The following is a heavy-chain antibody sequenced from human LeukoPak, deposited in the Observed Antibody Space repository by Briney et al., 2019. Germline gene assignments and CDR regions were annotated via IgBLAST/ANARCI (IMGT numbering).Heavy chain of an antibody. J-gene: IGHJ3*01. CDR2: IYHSGST. D-gene: IGHD2-21*02. V-gene: IGHV4-39*07. CDR1: GGSISSSSYY. Sequence: MPSETLSLTCTVSGGSISSSSYYWGWIRQPPGKGLEWIGSIYHSGSTYYNPSLKSRVTISVDTSKNQFSLRLTSVSAADTALYFCAGQFCGRDCLGPGAFDFWGQGTMVVVPS. CDR3: AGQFCGRDCLGPGAFDF.